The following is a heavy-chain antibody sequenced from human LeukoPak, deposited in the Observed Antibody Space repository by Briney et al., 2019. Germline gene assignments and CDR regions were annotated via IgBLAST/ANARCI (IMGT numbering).Heavy chain of an antibody. Sequence: SETLSLTCTVSGGSLSSYYWSWIRQPPGKGMEWVGYIYYSGSTNYNPSLKSRVTISVDTSKNQFSLKLSSVTAADTAVYYCARDGSAGYYYYGMDVWGQGTTVTVSS. V-gene: IGHV4-59*01. CDR2: IYYSGST. J-gene: IGHJ6*02. CDR3: ARDGSAGYYYYGMDV. CDR1: GGSLSSYY.